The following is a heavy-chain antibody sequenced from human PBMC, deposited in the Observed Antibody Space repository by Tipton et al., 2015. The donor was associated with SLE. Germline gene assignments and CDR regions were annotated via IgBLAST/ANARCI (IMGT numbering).Heavy chain of an antibody. CDR1: GASISSSTYY. J-gene: IGHJ4*02. CDR3: VRINSGASRLFDY. V-gene: IGHV4-39*07. CDR2: LYHSGDT. D-gene: IGHD1-26*01. Sequence: TLSLTCTVSGASISSSTYYWGWIRQPPGRRLEYLASLYHSGDTYYNPSLRSRLTISMDTSKNQFSLRLRSVTAADTAVYYCVRINSGASRLFDYWGQGMLVAVSS.